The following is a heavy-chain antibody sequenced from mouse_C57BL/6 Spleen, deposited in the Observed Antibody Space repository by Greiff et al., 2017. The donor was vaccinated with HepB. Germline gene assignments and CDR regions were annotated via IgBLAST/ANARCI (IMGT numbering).Heavy chain of an antibody. J-gene: IGHJ2*01. CDR2: IYPGDGDT. V-gene: IGHV1-82*01. CDR3: ARSTTVATYYFDY. Sequence: VKLQESGPELVKPGASVKISCKASGYAFSSSWMNWVKQRPGKGLEWIGRIYPGDGDTNYNGKFKGKATLTADKSSSTAYMQLSSLTSEDSAVYFCARSTTVATYYFDYWGQGTTLTVSS. CDR1: GYAFSSSW. D-gene: IGHD1-1*01.